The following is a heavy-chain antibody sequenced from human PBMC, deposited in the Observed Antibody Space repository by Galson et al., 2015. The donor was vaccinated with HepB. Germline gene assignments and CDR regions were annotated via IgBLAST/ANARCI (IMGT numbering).Heavy chain of an antibody. CDR2: IRQDGSDQ. D-gene: IGHD2-21*01. Sequence: SLRLSCAASGFTFSNYWMSWVRQVPGKGLEWVANIRQDGSDQYYVDSVEGRFTISRDNAKNSVYLQMNSLRVEDTAVYYCATLPDCYGLDVWGQGTTVTVSS. CDR1: GFTFSNYW. CDR3: ATLPDCYGLDV. J-gene: IGHJ6*02. V-gene: IGHV3-7*03.